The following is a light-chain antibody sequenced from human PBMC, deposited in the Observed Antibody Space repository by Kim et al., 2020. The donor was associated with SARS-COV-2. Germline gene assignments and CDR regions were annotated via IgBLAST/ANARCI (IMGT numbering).Light chain of an antibody. Sequence: DVEMTQSPSTLSASVGDRVTITCRASQNINVYLAWYQQKAGKAPNLLIYKASSLENGVSSRFSGSGSGTEFTLTISSLQSDDFATFYCQQYSVYPWTFGQGTKVDIK. CDR1: QNINVY. V-gene: IGKV1-5*03. CDR2: KAS. J-gene: IGKJ1*01. CDR3: QQYSVYPWT.